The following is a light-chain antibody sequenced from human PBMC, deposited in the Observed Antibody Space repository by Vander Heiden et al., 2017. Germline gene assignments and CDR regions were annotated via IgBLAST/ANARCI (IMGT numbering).Light chain of an antibody. CDR1: QSVLYSSNHKNY. CDR2: WAS. CDR3: QQYYSSPFT. J-gene: IGKJ4*01. Sequence: DIVMTQSPDSLAVSLGERATINCKSSQSVLYSSNHKNYLAWYQQKPRQPPKLLIYWASTRESGVPDRFSGSGSGTDFTLTISSLQAEDVAVYYCQQYYSSPFTFGGGTKVEIK. V-gene: IGKV4-1*01.